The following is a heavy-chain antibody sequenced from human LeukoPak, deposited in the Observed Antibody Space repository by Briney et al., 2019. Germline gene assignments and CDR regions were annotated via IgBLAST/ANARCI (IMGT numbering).Heavy chain of an antibody. Sequence: PGGSLRLSCAASGFTFSSYGMHWVRQAPGKGLEWVAFIRYDGSNKYYADSVKGRFTISRDNSKNTLYLQMNSLRAEDTAVYYCAKGFERWPQFNAFDIWGQGTMVTVSS. CDR3: AKGFERWPQFNAFDI. V-gene: IGHV3-30*02. CDR1: GFTFSSYG. J-gene: IGHJ3*02. CDR2: IRYDGSNK. D-gene: IGHD5-24*01.